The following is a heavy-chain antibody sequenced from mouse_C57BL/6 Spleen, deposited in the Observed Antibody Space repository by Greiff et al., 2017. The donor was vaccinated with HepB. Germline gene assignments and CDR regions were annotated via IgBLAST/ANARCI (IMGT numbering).Heavy chain of an antibody. CDR1: GYTFTSYW. D-gene: IGHD4-1*01. Sequence: HSCKASGYTFTSYWMQWVKQRPGQGLEWIGEIDPSDSYTNYNQKFKGKATLTVDTSSSTAYMQLSSLTSEDSAVYYCARRGLTLFAYWGQGTLVTVSA. CDR3: ARRGLTLFAY. J-gene: IGHJ3*01. V-gene: IGHV1-50*01. CDR2: IDPSDSYT.